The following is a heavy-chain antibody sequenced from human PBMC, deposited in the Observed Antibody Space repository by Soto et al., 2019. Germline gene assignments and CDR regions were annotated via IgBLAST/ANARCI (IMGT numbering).Heavy chain of an antibody. CDR3: AKDRTGYSDAFDI. D-gene: IGHD6-13*01. CDR2: ISYDGSNK. CDR1: GFTFSSYG. V-gene: IGHV3-30*18. Sequence: PGGSLRLSCAASGFTFSSYGMHWVRQAPGKGLEWVAVISYDGSNKYYADSVKGRFTISRDNSKNTLYLQMNSLRAEDTAVYYCAKDRTGYSDAFDIWGQGTMVTVSS. J-gene: IGHJ3*02.